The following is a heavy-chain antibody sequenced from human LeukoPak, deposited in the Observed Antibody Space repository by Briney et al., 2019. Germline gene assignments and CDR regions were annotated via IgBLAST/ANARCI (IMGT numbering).Heavy chain of an antibody. CDR1: GFRFSSYG. CDR2: ISGSGGNT. D-gene: IGHD6-13*01. V-gene: IGHV3-23*01. J-gene: IGHJ4*02. CDR3: AKADSIAGGSVRTYYFDY. Sequence: GGSLRLSCAASGFRFSSYGMSWVRQAPGKGLEWVSVISGSGGNTYYADSVKGRFTISRDNSKNTLYLQMNSLRAEDTAVYYCAKADSIAGGSVRTYYFDYWGQGTVVTVSS.